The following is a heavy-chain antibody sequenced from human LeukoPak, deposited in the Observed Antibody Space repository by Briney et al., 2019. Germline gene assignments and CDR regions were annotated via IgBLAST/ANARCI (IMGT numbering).Heavy chain of an antibody. D-gene: IGHD5-18*01. CDR2: INHSGST. CDR1: GGSFSGYY. CDR3: ASGYSQNNWFDP. Sequence: SETLSLTCAVYGGSFSGYYWSWIRQPPGKGLEWIGEINHSGSTNYNPSLKSRVTISVDTSRNQFSLKLSSVTAADTAVYYCASGYSQNNWFDPWGQGTLVTVSS. V-gene: IGHV4-34*01. J-gene: IGHJ5*02.